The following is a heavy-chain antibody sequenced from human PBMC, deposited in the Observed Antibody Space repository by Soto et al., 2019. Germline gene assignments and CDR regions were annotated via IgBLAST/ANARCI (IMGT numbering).Heavy chain of an antibody. J-gene: IGHJ4*02. CDR3: ARDPPYGPFDY. Sequence: EVQLVESGGGLVKPGGSLRLSCAASGFTFSSYSMNWVRQAPGKGLEWVSSISSSSSYIYYADSVKGRFTISRDNAKNSMYLQMHSLRAEDTAVYYCARDPPYGPFDYWGQGTLVTVSS. CDR1: GFTFSSYS. CDR2: ISSSSSYI. V-gene: IGHV3-21*01. D-gene: IGHD4-17*01.